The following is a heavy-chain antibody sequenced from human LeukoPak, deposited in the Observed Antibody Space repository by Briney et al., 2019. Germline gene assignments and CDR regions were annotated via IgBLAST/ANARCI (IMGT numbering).Heavy chain of an antibody. CDR2: ISAYNGNT. Sequence: ASETVSFTSSGYTFTINSISWVRQAHGQGHEWMGWISAYNGNTNYAQKLQGRVTMTTDTSTSTVYMGLRSLRADDTAVYYCARNTGYYYGSGSYAWFDPWGQGTLVAVSS. J-gene: IGHJ5*02. D-gene: IGHD3-10*01. CDR1: GYTFTINS. CDR3: ARNTGYYYGSGSYAWFDP. V-gene: IGHV1-18*01.